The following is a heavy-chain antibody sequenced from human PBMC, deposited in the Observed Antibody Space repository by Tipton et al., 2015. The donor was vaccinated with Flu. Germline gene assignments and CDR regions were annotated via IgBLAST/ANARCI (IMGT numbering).Heavy chain of an antibody. D-gene: IGHD5-24*01. CDR3: ARGLRDGYNPHDAFDI. V-gene: IGHV4-31*03. Sequence: TLSLTCTVSGVSITNGGDYWSWIRQHPGKGLEWIGYIYYTGNTHYNPSLKSRVTMSVDTSKNQFSLKVDSVTAADTAVYYCARGLRDGYNPHDAFDIWGQGTMVTVSS. CDR1: GVSITNGGDY. CDR2: IYYTGNT. J-gene: IGHJ3*02.